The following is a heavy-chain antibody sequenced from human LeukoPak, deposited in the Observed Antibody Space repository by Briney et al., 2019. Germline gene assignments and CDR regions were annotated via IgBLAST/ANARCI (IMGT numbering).Heavy chain of an antibody. D-gene: IGHD6-13*01. V-gene: IGHV3-7*01. Sequence: QPGGSLRLSCVASGFTFSNYWMGWVRQAPGKGLEWVANIKQDGSEKFYVDSVKGRFTISRDNAKNSLYLQMNSLRAEDTAVYYCARDKIDAAAGTLDYWGQGTLVTVSS. CDR1: GFTFSNYW. J-gene: IGHJ4*02. CDR3: ARDKIDAAAGTLDY. CDR2: IKQDGSEK.